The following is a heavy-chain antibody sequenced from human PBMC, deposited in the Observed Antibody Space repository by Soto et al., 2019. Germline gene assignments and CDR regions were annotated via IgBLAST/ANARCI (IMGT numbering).Heavy chain of an antibody. CDR3: AHRVLRTVFGLVTTTAIYFDF. CDR1: GFSLTTSGVG. Sequence: QITLNESGPPVVRPTETLTLTCRFSGFSLTTSGVGVGWVRQSPGKAPEWLALIYWDDDKRYSESLKSRLSITKDTSKNQVVLPVANLDPTDTATYYCAHRVLRTVFGLVTTTAIYFDFWGQGTPVAVSS. CDR2: IYWDDDK. J-gene: IGHJ4*02. D-gene: IGHD3-3*01. V-gene: IGHV2-5*02.